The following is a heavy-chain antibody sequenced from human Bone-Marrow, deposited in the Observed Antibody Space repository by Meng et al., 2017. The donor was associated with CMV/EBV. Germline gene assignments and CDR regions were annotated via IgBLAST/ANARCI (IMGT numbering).Heavy chain of an antibody. D-gene: IGHD6-6*01. V-gene: IGHV2-26*01. J-gene: IGHJ4*02. CDR1: GFSLSNDRMG. CDR2: LFSNDEK. Sequence: SGPTLVKPTQTLTLTCTVSGFSLSNDRMGVSWIRQPPGKALEWLADLFSNDEKSYSTSLKNRLTISKDTSKSQVVLTVTNMDPVDTGTYFCARTDDIVGRPFDFWGQGSLVTVSS. CDR3: ARTDDIVGRPFDF.